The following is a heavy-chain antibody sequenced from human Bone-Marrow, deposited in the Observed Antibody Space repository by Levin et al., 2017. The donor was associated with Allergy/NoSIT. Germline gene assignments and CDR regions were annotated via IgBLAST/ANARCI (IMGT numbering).Heavy chain of an antibody. V-gene: IGHV4-39*01. D-gene: IGHD3-22*01. J-gene: IGHJ4*02. CDR1: DDSISSSTSY. CDR2: IYSRGST. CDR3: VRHSYITMIDS. Sequence: SETLSLTCTVSDDSISSSTSYWGWIRQPPGKGLEWIGIIYSRGSTYYNPSLKSRLTLSVDTSQKQFSLNLISVTAADTAVYYCVRHSYITMIDSWGQGTLVTVSS.